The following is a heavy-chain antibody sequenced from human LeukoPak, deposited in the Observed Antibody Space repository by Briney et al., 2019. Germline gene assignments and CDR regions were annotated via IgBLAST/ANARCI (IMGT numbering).Heavy chain of an antibody. CDR1: GFTFNNYV. CDR2: ISVSGDGA. J-gene: IGHJ1*01. CDR3: AKELWFGELVPQYFQH. D-gene: IGHD3-10*01. Sequence: GGSLRLSCAASGFTFNNYVMSWVRQAPGKGPEWVSTISVSGDGAFYADSVKGRFTISRDNSKNTLYLQMNSLRAEDTAVYYCAKELWFGELVPQYFQHWGQGTLVTVSS. V-gene: IGHV3-23*01.